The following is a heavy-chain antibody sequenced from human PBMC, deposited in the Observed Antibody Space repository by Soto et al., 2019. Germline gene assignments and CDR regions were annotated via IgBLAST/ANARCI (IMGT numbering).Heavy chain of an antibody. CDR1: GFTFSSYG. V-gene: IGHV3-48*01. CDR3: ARHPERIAQIGWFDP. Sequence: GGSLRLSCAASGFTFSSYGMHWVRQAPGKGLEWASYISSSSSTIYYADSVKGRFTISRDNAKNSLYLQMNSLRAEDTAVYYCARHPERIAQIGWFDPWGQGTLVTVSS. J-gene: IGHJ5*02. CDR2: ISSSSSTI. D-gene: IGHD6-13*01.